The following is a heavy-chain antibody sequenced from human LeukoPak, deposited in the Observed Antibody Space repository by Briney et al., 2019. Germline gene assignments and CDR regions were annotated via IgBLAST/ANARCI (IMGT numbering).Heavy chain of an antibody. Sequence: ASVKVSCKASGGTFSSYAISWVRQAPGQGLEWMGGIIPIFGTANYAQKFQGRVTITADESTSTAYMELSSLRSEDTAVYYCARDQEAYCRSTSCYRAYAFDIWGQGTMVTVSS. D-gene: IGHD2-2*01. CDR1: GGTFSSYA. V-gene: IGHV1-69*13. CDR2: IIPIFGTA. J-gene: IGHJ3*02. CDR3: ARDQEAYCRSTSCYRAYAFDI.